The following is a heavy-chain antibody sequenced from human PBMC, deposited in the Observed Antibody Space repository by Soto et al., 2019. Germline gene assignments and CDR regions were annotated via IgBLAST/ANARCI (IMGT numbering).Heavy chain of an antibody. D-gene: IGHD2-2*01. CDR1: GGTFSSYA. Sequence: QVQLVQSGAEVKKPGSSVKVSCKASGGTFSSYAISWVRQAPGQGLEWMGGIIPISETTNYAQKFQGRVTITAAESKSTAYRELSSLSSEDTAVYYCARSQGSSTSLEIYYYYYSGMDVWGQGTTVTVSS. CDR3: ARSQGSSTSLEIYYYYYSGMDV. J-gene: IGHJ6*02. CDR2: IIPISETT. V-gene: IGHV1-69*01.